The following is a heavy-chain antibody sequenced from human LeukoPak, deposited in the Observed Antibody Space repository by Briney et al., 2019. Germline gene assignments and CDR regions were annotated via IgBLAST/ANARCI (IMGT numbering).Heavy chain of an antibody. V-gene: IGHV3-23*01. J-gene: IGHJ4*02. CDR3: AKDVFIVVVPAALLDY. CDR1: GFTFSNYG. CDR2: ISGSGGST. Sequence: GGSLRLSCAASGFTFSNYGMHWVRQAPGKGLEWVSAISGSGGSTYYADSVKGRFTISRDNSKNTLYLEMNSLRAEDTAVYYCAKDVFIVVVPAALLDYWGPGTLVTVSS. D-gene: IGHD2-2*01.